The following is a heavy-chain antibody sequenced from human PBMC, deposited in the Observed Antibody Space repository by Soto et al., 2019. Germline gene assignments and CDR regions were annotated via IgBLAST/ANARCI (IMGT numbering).Heavy chain of an antibody. Sequence: SETLSLTCTVSGGSFSGYFWTWIRQPPGKGLEWLAEINHSGITNYNPSVESRVSMSVDTSKNQFSLRLYSVTAADTAVYYCVRGPYDYNSRYFDYWGQGTLVTVSS. CDR2: INHSGIT. J-gene: IGHJ4*02. CDR1: GGSFSGYF. D-gene: IGHD4-4*01. CDR3: VRGPYDYNSRYFDY. V-gene: IGHV4-34*01.